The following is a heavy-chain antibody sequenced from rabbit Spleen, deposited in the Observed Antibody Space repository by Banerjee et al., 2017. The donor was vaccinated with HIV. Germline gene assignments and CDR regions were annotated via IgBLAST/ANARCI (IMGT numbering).Heavy chain of an antibody. Sequence: QSLEESGGDLVKPGASLTLTCTASGFSFSGGYYMCWVRQAAGKGLEWITCIYTGSSGSTYYASWAKGRLTISKTSSTTVTLQMTSLTVADTATYFCARDISGTTLAFNLWGPGTLVTVS. J-gene: IGHJ4*01. CDR2: IYTGSSGST. V-gene: IGHV1S40*01. CDR3: ARDISGTTLAFNL. D-gene: IGHD7-1*01. CDR1: GFSFSGGYY.